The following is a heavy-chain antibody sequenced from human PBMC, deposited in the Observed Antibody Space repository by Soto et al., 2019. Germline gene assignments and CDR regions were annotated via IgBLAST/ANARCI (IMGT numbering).Heavy chain of an antibody. V-gene: IGHV4-34*01. CDR3: ARGGLRFLEWLYKGDAFDI. D-gene: IGHD3-3*01. CDR1: GGSFSGYY. CDR2: INHSGST. Sequence: SETLSLTCAVYGGSFSGYYWSWIRRPPGKGLEWIGEINHSGSTNYNPSLKSRVTISVDTSKNQFSLKLSSVTAADTAVYYCARGGLRFLEWLYKGDAFDIWGQGTMVTVSS. J-gene: IGHJ3*02.